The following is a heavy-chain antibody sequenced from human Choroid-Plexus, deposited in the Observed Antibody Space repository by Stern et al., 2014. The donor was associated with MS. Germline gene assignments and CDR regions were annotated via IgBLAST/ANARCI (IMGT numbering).Heavy chain of an antibody. CDR3: AKDRQYLTYFFDH. CDR1: GFTFGSCA. D-gene: IGHD2/OR15-2a*01. J-gene: IGHJ5*02. V-gene: IGHV3-30*18. Sequence: MQLVESGGGVVQPGRPLRLSCGASGFTFGSCAMHWVRQAPGKGLEWVAGVSYDGRNKDYADSVKGRFTISRDNSQNTLYMQMSSLRPEDTAVYYCAKDRQYLTYFFDHWGQGSLVTVSS. CDR2: VSYDGRNK.